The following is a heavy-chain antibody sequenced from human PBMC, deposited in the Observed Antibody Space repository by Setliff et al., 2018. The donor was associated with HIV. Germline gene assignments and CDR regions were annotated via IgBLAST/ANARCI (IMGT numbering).Heavy chain of an antibody. CDR1: GDTLTKLS. J-gene: IGHJ4*02. V-gene: IGHV1-24*01. CDR3: AAPSSVYIFGVLTPVSFDY. D-gene: IGHD3-3*02. CDR2: FDHEEGKI. Sequence: ASVKVSCKVSGDTLTKLSIYWVRQAPGKGLEGMGGFDHEEGKIIYAKKFKGRVSMTEDTSTDTAYMDLSSLGSDDTAVYYCAAPSSVYIFGVLTPVSFDYWGQGTLVTVSS.